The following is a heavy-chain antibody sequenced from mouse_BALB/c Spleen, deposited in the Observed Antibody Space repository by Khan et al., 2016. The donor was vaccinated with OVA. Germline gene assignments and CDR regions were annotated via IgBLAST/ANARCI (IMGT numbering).Heavy chain of an antibody. J-gene: IGHJ3*01. CDR2: VSTGGSYT. CDR3: TRLAYYYDSEGFAY. V-gene: IGHV5-6*01. CDR1: GFTFSTYG. Sequence: EVELVESGGDLVKPGGSLKLSCAASGFTFSTYGMSWVRQTPDKRLEWVATVSTGGSYTYYPDSVKGRFTISRDNAKNTLCLQMSGLKSEDTAMFYCTRLAYYYDSEGFAYWGQGTLVTVSA. D-gene: IGHD1-1*01.